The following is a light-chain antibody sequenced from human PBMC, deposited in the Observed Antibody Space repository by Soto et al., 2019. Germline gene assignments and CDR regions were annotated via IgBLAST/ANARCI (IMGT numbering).Light chain of an antibody. CDR1: QTISSW. Sequence: DIQMTQSPSTLSGSVGDRVTITCRASQTISSWLAWYQQKPGKAPKLLIYKASTLKSGVPSRFSGSGSGTEFTLIISCLQPDDFATYSCQHYNSYSEAFGQATKVELK. J-gene: IGKJ1*01. CDR2: KAS. CDR3: QHYNSYSEA. V-gene: IGKV1-5*03.